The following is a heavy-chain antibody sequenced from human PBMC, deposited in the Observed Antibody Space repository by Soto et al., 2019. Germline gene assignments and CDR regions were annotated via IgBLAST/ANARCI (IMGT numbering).Heavy chain of an antibody. V-gene: IGHV3-23*01. CDR3: AKDGGGAPIFGVVNNWFDP. CDR1: GFTFSNYA. CDR2: ISGSGRRT. J-gene: IGHJ5*02. D-gene: IGHD3-3*01. Sequence: EVQLLESGGGLVQPGGSLRLSCGASGFTFSNYAMSWVRQAPGKGLEWVSAISGSGRRTYYADSVKGRFTISRDNSKKTLYLQMNSLRAEDTAVYYCAKDGGGAPIFGVVNNWFDPWGQGTLVTVSS.